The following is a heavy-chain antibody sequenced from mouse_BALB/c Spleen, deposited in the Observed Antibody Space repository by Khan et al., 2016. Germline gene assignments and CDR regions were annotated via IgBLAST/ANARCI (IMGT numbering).Heavy chain of an antibody. CDR2: IDTSDSYT. CDR3: ARGISGNAMDS. V-gene: IGHV1-69*01. J-gene: IGHJ4*01. Sequence: QVQLQESGAGLVMPGASVKMSCKASGYTFTDYWMHWVKQRPGQGLEWIGAIDTSDSYTNYNQNFKGKATLTVDASSHKAYMQSSSLTSEDSAVYYCARGISGNAMDSWGHGTSVTVSS. CDR1: GYTFTDYW. D-gene: IGHD3-1*01.